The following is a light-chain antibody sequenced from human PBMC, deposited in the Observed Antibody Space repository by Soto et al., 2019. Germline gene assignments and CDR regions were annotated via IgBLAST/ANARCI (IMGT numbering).Light chain of an antibody. Sequence: LSFXASKGLGTNLAWYQQRPGQAPRLLIYAASTRATGVPDRFSGSGSETDFTLTITTLESEDFAVYYCQQYNHWPFSFGLGTKVDIK. J-gene: IGKJ3*01. CDR2: AAS. CDR1: KGLGTN. V-gene: IGKV3-15*01. CDR3: QQYNHWPFS.